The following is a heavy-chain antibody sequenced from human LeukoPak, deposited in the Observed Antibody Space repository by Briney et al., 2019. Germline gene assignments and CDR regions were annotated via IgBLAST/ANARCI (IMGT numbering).Heavy chain of an antibody. CDR1: GFIFSNYG. CDR2: IWLDGSNK. J-gene: IGHJ4*02. D-gene: IGHD1-26*01. Sequence: GGSLRLSCTASGFIFSNYGLHWVRQAPGKGLEWVAVIWLDGSNKYYAESVKGRFTISRDNSKNTLFLQMNSLRAEDTAVYYCAKDSSAYSGSYFDYWGQGTLVTVSS. V-gene: IGHV3-33*06. CDR3: AKDSSAYSGSYFDY.